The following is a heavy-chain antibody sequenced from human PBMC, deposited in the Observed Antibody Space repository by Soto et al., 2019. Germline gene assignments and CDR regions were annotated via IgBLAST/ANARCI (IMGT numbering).Heavy chain of an antibody. CDR2: ISAYNGNT. V-gene: IGHV1-18*01. Sequence: ASVKVSCKASGYTFTSYGISWVRQAPGQGLEWMGWISAYNGNTNYAQKLQGRVTMTTDTSTSTAYMELRSLRSDDTAVYYCARDLIVVVPAAYYYYGMDVWGQGTTVTVSS. J-gene: IGHJ6*02. D-gene: IGHD2-2*01. CDR3: ARDLIVVVPAAYYYYGMDV. CDR1: GYTFTSYG.